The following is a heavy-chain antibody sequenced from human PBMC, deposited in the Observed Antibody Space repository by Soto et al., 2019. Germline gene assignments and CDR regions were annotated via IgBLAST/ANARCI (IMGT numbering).Heavy chain of an antibody. V-gene: IGHV4-31*03. CDR2: IYYSGST. CDR1: GGSISSGGYY. J-gene: IGHJ6*02. Sequence: QVQLQESGPGLVKPSQTLSLTCTVSGGSISSGGYYWSWIRQHPGKGLEWIGYIYYSGSTYYNTSLKSRVTKSVDTSKNQFSLKLSSVTAADTAVYYCARDTYYYGSGSLEGMDVWGQGTTVTVSS. CDR3: ARDTYYYGSGSLEGMDV. D-gene: IGHD3-10*01.